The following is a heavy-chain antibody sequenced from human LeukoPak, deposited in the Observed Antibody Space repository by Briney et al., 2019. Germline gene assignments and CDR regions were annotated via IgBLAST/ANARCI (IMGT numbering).Heavy chain of an antibody. D-gene: IGHD3-16*01. CDR2: IKTKSDGRAT. CDR3: VTRITSTGDY. Sequence: GGSLRVSCEASGFNFSDVWMNWVRKAQGKRLEWIGRIKTKSDGRATEYAAPAKGRFTISRDDSKSTVYLHMNSLETEHTALYYCVTRITSTGDYWGQGTLVTVSS. J-gene: IGHJ4*02. CDR1: GFNFSDVW. V-gene: IGHV3-15*01.